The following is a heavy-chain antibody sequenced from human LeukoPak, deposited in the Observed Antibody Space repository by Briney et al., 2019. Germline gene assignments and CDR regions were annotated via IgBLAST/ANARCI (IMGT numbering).Heavy chain of an antibody. CDR1: GGSISSYY. D-gene: IGHD3-3*01. CDR3: ARSKRITIFGVVIRFDP. J-gene: IGHJ5*02. Sequence: PSETLSLTCTVSGGSISSYYWSWIRQPPGKGLEWIGYIYYSGSTNYNPSLKSRVTISVDTSKNQFSLKLSSVTAADTAVYYCARSKRITIFGVVIRFDPWGQGTLVTVSS. CDR2: IYYSGST. V-gene: IGHV4-59*12.